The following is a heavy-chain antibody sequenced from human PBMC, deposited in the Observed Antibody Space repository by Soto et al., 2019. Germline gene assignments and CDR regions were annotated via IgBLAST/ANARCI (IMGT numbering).Heavy chain of an antibody. J-gene: IGHJ6*02. CDR3: AREWSAAGHFYGLDV. CDR2: MNTNSDDT. Sequence: ASVKVSCKTSGYTFTSYDINWVRQAPGQGLEWVGWMNTNSDDTRSAQKFRGRLTLTRDKSMRAVYMKLSNLRPDDSAVYYCAREWSAAGHFYGLDVWGQGTTVTVSS. CDR1: GYTFTSYD. D-gene: IGHD6-13*01. V-gene: IGHV1-8*01.